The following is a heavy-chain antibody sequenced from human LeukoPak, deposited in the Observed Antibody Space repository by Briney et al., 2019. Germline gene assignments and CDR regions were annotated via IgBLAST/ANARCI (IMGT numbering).Heavy chain of an antibody. D-gene: IGHD3-3*01. Sequence: GGSLRLSCVATGFTFSDYYMSWIRQAPGKGLEWISYISDSGTTIKYTDSVKGRFTISRGNGRISLDLQMNSLRAEDTAVYYCARVQSGYYISDYWGQGTRVTVSS. J-gene: IGHJ4*02. CDR3: ARVQSGYYISDY. CDR2: ISDSGTTI. V-gene: IGHV3-11*01. CDR1: GFTFSDYY.